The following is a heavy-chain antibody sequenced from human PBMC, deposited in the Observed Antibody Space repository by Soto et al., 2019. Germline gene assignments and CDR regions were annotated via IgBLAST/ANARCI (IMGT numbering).Heavy chain of an antibody. D-gene: IGHD2-8*02. Sequence: PGAPLRLSFEVSGFTLSTYCIHWSSAVTGKGLVWGSRIKTDGTTTTYADSVKGRFSISRDNAKNMLYLQMNNLRVEDTAVYYCVRDQDTYGLAVFNFWGQGP. CDR3: VRDQDTYGLAVFNF. V-gene: IGHV3-74*03. CDR1: GFTLSTYC. CDR2: IKTDGTTT. J-gene: IGHJ4*02.